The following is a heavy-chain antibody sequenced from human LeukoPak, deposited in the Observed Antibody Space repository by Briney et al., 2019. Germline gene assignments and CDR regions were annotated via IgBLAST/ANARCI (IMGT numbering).Heavy chain of an antibody. CDR1: GAFISTIISY. CDR3: ARDQGAVAGIDP. D-gene: IGHD6-19*01. Sequence: SETLSLTCTVSGAFISTIISYWGWIRQTPGKGLEWIGSIYYSGTTYYNPSLESRVTISIDTSKNQFSVKLTSVTAADTAVYYCARDQGAVAGIDPWGQGTLVTVSS. CDR2: IYYSGTT. V-gene: IGHV4-39*07. J-gene: IGHJ5*02.